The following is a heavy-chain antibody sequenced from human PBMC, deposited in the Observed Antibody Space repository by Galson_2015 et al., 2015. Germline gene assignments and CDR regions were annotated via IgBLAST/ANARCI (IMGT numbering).Heavy chain of an antibody. CDR1: GFTFSSYG. CDR2: IWYDGSNK. D-gene: IGHD3-9*01. Sequence: SLRLSCAASGFTFSSYGMHWVRQAPGKGLEWVAVIWYDGSNKYYADSVKGRFTISRDNSKNTLYLQMNSLRAEDTAVYYCARGTHYDILTGYSPFDDWGQGTLVTVSS. CDR3: ARGTHYDILTGYSPFDD. J-gene: IGHJ4*02. V-gene: IGHV3-33*01.